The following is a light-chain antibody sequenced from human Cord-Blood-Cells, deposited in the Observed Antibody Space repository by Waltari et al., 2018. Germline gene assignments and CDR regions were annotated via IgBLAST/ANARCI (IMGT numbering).Light chain of an antibody. CDR3: SSYTSISTLV. J-gene: IGLJ2*01. CDR1: SSDVGGYNY. Sequence: QSALTQPASVSGSPGQSITISCTGTSSDVGGYNYVSWYQQHPGKAPKLMIYDVSNRPSGVSNCFSGSKSGNTASLTISGLQAEDEADYYCSSYTSISTLVFGGGTKLTVL. CDR2: DVS. V-gene: IGLV2-14*01.